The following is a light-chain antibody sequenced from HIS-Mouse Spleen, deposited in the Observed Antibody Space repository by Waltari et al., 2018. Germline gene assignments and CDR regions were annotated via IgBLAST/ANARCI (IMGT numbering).Light chain of an antibody. Sequence: QSPLTQPASVPGSPGPSLTLSCTGTRSDVWRYNLVPWYQQHPGKAPKLMIYEGSKRPSGVSNRFSGSKSGNTASLTISGLQAEDEADYYCCSYAGSSTFEVFGGGTKLTVL. V-gene: IGLV2-23*03. CDR3: CSYAGSSTFEV. J-gene: IGLJ2*01. CDR2: EGS. CDR1: RSDVWRYNL.